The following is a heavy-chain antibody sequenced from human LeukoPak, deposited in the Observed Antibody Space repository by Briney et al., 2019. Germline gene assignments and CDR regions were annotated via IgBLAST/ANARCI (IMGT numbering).Heavy chain of an antibody. CDR3: ARSGYSFGYHYFDL. CDR2: ISASNGNT. D-gene: IGHD5-18*01. Sequence: ASVKVSCEASGYTFTNYGFSWVRQAPGQGPEWMGWISASNGNTNYAQKFQGRVTLTRDTSASTAYMDLRSLRSDDTAVYFCARSGYSFGYHYFDLWGQGTLVTVSS. J-gene: IGHJ4*02. CDR1: GYTFTNYG. V-gene: IGHV1-18*01.